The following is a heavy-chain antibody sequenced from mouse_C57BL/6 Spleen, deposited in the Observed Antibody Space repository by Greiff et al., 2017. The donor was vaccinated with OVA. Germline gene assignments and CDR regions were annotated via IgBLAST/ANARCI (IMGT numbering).Heavy chain of an antibody. CDR1: GYTFTDYY. Sequence: VQLQQSGAELVKPGASVKISCKASGYTFTDYYINWVKQRPGQGLEWIGKIGPGSGSTYHNEKFKGKATLTADKSSSTAYMQLSSLTSEDSAVYFCAREGDYDGFYFDYWGQGTTLTVSS. D-gene: IGHD2-4*01. V-gene: IGHV1-77*01. J-gene: IGHJ2*01. CDR2: IGPGSGST. CDR3: AREGDYDGFYFDY.